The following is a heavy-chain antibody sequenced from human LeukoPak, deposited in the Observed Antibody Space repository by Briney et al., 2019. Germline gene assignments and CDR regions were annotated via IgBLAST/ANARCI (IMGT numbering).Heavy chain of an antibody. CDR2: TYYRSEWYY. CDR1: GDSVSSNSGA. Sequence: SQTLSLTCDISGDSVSSNSGAWNWIRQSPSRGLGWLGRTYYRSEWYYDYAVSGKGRITINSDTSKNQFSLQLNFVTPEDTAVYYCARRTPMGHDAFDLWGQGTMVTVSS. D-gene: IGHD5-18*01. V-gene: IGHV6-1*01. CDR3: ARRTPMGHDAFDL. J-gene: IGHJ3*01.